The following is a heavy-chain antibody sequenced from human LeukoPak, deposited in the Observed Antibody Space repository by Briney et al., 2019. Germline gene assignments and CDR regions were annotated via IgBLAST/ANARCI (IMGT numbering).Heavy chain of an antibody. Sequence: GGSLRLSCAASGFTFSSYDMHWVRQPTGKGLEWVSGIGTTGDTYYPGSVKGRFTISRENAKNALYLQMNSLRAEDTAVYYCARGLYYYDSSGYYGDTFDVWGQGTMVIVSS. J-gene: IGHJ3*01. V-gene: IGHV3-13*04. CDR3: ARGLYYYDSSGYYGDTFDV. CDR2: IGTTGDT. CDR1: GFTFSSYD. D-gene: IGHD3-22*01.